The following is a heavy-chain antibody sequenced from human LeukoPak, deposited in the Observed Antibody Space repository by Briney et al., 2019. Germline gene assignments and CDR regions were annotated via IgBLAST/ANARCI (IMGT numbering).Heavy chain of an antibody. Sequence: SSESLSLTCAVHGGSFSGYYWSWVRQPPGKGLGWIGEINHSGSTNYNPSLKSRVTISVDTSKNQFSLRLSSVTAADTAVYYCAREGFGNLDYWGQGTLVTVSS. CDR2: INHSGST. CDR1: GGSFSGYY. V-gene: IGHV4-34*01. J-gene: IGHJ4*02. D-gene: IGHD1-14*01. CDR3: AREGFGNLDY.